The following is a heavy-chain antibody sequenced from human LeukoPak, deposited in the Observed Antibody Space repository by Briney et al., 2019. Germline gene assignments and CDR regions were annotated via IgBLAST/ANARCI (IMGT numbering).Heavy chain of an antibody. CDR1: GFTFSSYD. CDR3: ARGKAYDSSGYYKLFDY. D-gene: IGHD3-22*01. J-gene: IGHJ4*02. Sequence: GGSRRLSCAPSGFTFSSYDMHCVRQATGNCLEWVSAIGTAGDTYYPGSVKGRFTISRENTKNSLYLQMNSLRAGDTAVYYCARGKAYDSSGYYKLFDYWGQGTLVTVSS. V-gene: IGHV3-13*01. CDR2: IGTAGDT.